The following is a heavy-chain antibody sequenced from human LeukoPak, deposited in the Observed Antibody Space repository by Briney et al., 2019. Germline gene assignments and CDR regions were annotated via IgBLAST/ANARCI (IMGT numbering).Heavy chain of an antibody. J-gene: IGHJ5*02. Sequence: ASVKVSCKASGYTFTSYDVNWVRQATGQGLEWMGWMNPNSGNTGYAQKFQGRVTMTRNTSISTAYMELSSLRSEDTAVYYCARTYYSDSSDYGNWFDPWGQGTLVTVSS. D-gene: IGHD3-22*01. CDR3: ARTYYSDSSDYGNWFDP. CDR1: GYTFTSYD. CDR2: MNPNSGNT. V-gene: IGHV1-8*01.